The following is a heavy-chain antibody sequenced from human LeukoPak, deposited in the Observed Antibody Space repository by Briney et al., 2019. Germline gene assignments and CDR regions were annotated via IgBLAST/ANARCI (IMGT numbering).Heavy chain of an antibody. CDR2: LSVSYDNT. J-gene: IGHJ3*02. D-gene: IGHD5-18*01. V-gene: IGHV3-23*01. Sequence: PGGALRLSCAASGFTFSSYAMSWVRQAPGRGLEWVSTLSVSYDNTYYADSVKGRFTISRDNSKNTLYLQMNSLRAEDTAVYYCAKIAPPPGYSYVTGAFDIWGQGTMVTVSS. CDR1: GFTFSSYA. CDR3: AKIAPPPGYSYVTGAFDI.